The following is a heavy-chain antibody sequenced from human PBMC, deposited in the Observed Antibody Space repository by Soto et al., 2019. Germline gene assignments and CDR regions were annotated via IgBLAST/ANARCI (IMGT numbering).Heavy chain of an antibody. CDR1: GYTFTSYD. CDR2: MNPNSGNT. J-gene: IGHJ4*02. V-gene: IGHV1-8*01. Sequence: GASVKVSCKASGYTFTSYDINWVRQATGQGLEWMGWMNPNSGNTGYARKFQGRVTMTRNTSISTAYMELSSLRSEDTAVYYCARGPPFRDYVLDYWGQGTLVTVSS. CDR3: ARGPPFRDYVLDY. D-gene: IGHD4-17*01.